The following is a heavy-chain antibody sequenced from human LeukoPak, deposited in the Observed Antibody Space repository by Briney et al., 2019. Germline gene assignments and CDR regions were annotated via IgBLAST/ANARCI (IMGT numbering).Heavy chain of an antibody. Sequence: GASVKVSCKASGYTFTSYGISWVRQAPGQGLEWMGWISAYNGNTNYAQKLQGRVTMTTDTSTSTAYMELRSLRSDDTAVYYCARTGTDNPFYYYYYYMDVWGKGTTVTVSS. CDR1: GYTFTSYG. D-gene: IGHD1/OR15-1a*01. V-gene: IGHV1-18*01. J-gene: IGHJ6*03. CDR2: ISAYNGNT. CDR3: ARTGTDNPFYYYYYYMDV.